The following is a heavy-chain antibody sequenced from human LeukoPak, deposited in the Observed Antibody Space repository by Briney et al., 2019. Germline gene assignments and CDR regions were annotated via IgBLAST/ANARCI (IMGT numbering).Heavy chain of an antibody. Sequence: PGGSLRLSCAASGFTFSSYTMSWVRQAPGKGLEWVSTITISDCNTYYADSVKGRFTVSTDNSKNTLFLQMNSLRAEDTAVYYCAKDGGLWVSAHWGDSWGRGTLVTVSS. CDR1: GFTFSSYT. J-gene: IGHJ4*02. V-gene: IGHV3-23*01. CDR2: ITISDCNT. CDR3: AKDGGLWVSAHWGDS. D-gene: IGHD7-27*01.